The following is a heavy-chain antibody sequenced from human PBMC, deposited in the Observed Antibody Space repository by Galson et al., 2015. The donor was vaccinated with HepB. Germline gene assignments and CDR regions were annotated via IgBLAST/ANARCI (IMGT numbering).Heavy chain of an antibody. V-gene: IGHV3-66*02. J-gene: IGHJ6*02. CDR3: ARDSPSGWYPYYGMDV. CDR1: GFTVSSNY. Sequence: SLRLSCAASGFTVSSNYMSWVRQAPGKGLEWVSVIYSGGSTYYADSVKGRFTISRDNSKNTLYLQMNSLRAEDTAVYYCARDSPSGWYPYYGMDVWGQGTTVTVSS. D-gene: IGHD6-19*01. CDR2: IYSGGST.